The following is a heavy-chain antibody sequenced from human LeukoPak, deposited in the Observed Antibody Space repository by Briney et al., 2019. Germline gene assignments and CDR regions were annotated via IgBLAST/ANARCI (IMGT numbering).Heavy chain of an antibody. V-gene: IGHV3-33*06. CDR1: GFTFSSYG. CDR3: AKSRTATPFDY. J-gene: IGHJ4*02. CDR2: IWYDGSNK. D-gene: IGHD2-15*01. Sequence: PGGSLRLSCAASGFTFSSYGMHWVRQAPGKGLEWVAVIWYDGSNKYYADSVKGRFTISRDNSKNPLYLQMNSLRAEDTAVYYCAKSRTATPFDYWGQGTLVTVSS.